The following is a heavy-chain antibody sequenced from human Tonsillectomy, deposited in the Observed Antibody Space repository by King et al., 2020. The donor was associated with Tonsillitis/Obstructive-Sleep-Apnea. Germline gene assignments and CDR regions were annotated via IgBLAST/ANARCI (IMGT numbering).Heavy chain of an antibody. CDR3: ARVNYDSSGYYDGLDY. CDR1: GYTFTSYG. Sequence: VQLVESGAEVKKPGASVKVSCKTAGYTFTSYGISWVRQAPGQGLEWMGWISAYNGNTNYAQKLQGRVNMTTDISTDTVYMEVRSLRSDDTAVYYCARVNYDSSGYYDGLDYWGQGTLVTVSS. V-gene: IGHV1-18*01. CDR2: ISAYNGNT. J-gene: IGHJ4*02. D-gene: IGHD3-22*01.